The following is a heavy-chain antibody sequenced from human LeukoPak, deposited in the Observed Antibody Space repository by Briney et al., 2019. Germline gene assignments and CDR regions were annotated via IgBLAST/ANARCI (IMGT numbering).Heavy chain of an antibody. CDR2: IIPILGIA. CDR3: ARDQREKRWLQFPDAFDI. D-gene: IGHD5-24*01. Sequence: SVKVSCKASGGTFSSYAISWVRQAPGQGLEWMGRIIPILGIANYAQKFQGRVTITADKSTSTAYMELSSLRSEDTAVYYCARDQREKRWLQFPDAFDIWGQGTMVTVSS. V-gene: IGHV1-69*04. CDR1: GGTFSSYA. J-gene: IGHJ3*02.